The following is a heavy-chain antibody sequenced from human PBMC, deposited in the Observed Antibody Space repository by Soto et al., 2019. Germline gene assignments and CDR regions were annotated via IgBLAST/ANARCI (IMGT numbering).Heavy chain of an antibody. V-gene: IGHV3-33*01. J-gene: IGHJ4*02. CDR1: GFTFSSYG. CDR2: IWYDGSNK. Sequence: QVQLVESGGGVVQPGRSLRLSCAASGFTFSSYGMHWVRQAPGKGLEWVAVIWYDGSNKYYADSVKGRFTISRDNSXTXXYLQMNSLRAENTAVYYCARGRTGFFIAVAGTLDYWGQGTLVTVSS. CDR3: ARGRTGFFIAVAGTLDY. D-gene: IGHD6-19*01.